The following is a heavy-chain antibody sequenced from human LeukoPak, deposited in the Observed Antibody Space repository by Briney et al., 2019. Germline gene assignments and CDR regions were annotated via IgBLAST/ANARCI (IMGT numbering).Heavy chain of an antibody. CDR2: MNPNSGNT. V-gene: IGHV1-8*01. J-gene: IGHJ4*02. CDR3: ASHIWSGYPNHFDY. CDR1: GYTFTSYD. Sequence: ASVKVSCKASGYTFTSYDINWVRQATGQALEWMGWMNPNSGNTGYAQKFQGRVTMTRNTSISTAYMELSSLRSEDTAVYYCASHIWSGYPNHFDYWGQGTLVTVSS. D-gene: IGHD3-3*02.